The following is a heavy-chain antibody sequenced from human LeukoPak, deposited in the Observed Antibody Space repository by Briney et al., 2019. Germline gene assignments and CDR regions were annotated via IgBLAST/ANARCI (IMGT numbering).Heavy chain of an antibody. Sequence: GESLKISCKGSGYTFNTYWIAWVRQTPGKGLEWMGIIYPGDSDTRYSPSFQGQVTISVGKSISTAYLQWSTLKASDTAMYYCARLSSGGDWWSDYWGQGTLVTISS. CDR2: IYPGDSDT. D-gene: IGHD2-21*02. CDR1: GYTFNTYW. J-gene: IGHJ4*02. CDR3: ARLSSGGDWWSDY. V-gene: IGHV5-51*01.